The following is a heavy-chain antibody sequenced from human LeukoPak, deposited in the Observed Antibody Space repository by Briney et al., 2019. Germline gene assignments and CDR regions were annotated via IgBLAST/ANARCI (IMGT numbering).Heavy chain of an antibody. CDR1: GFTFSGHY. CDR3: ASLSSSVAGAYDY. J-gene: IGHJ4*02. CDR2: IRNKLNSYTT. V-gene: IGHV3-72*01. D-gene: IGHD6-19*01. Sequence: GGSLRLSCAASGFTFSGHYMDWVRQAPGKGLEWVGRIRNKLNSYTTEYAASVKGRFTISRDDSKNSLYLQMNSLKTEDTAVYYCASLSSSVAGAYDYWGQGTLVTVSS.